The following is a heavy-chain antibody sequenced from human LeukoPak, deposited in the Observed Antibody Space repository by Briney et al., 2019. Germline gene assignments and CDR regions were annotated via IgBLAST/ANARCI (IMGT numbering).Heavy chain of an antibody. CDR3: ARVDNYYYGSGNTIDY. CDR1: GFTFSSYE. Sequence: GGSLRLSCAASGFTFSSYEMNWVRQAPGKGLEWVSYISSSGSTIYYADSVKGRFTISGDNAKNSLYLQMNSLRAEDTAVYYCARVDNYYYGSGNTIDYWGQGTLVTVSS. V-gene: IGHV3-48*03. D-gene: IGHD3-10*01. CDR2: ISSSGSTI. J-gene: IGHJ4*02.